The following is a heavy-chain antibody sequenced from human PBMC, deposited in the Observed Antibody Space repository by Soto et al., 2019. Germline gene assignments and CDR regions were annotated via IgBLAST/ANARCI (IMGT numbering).Heavy chain of an antibody. J-gene: IGHJ4*02. V-gene: IGHV4-31*01. CDR2: IYYSGST. Sequence: QVQLQESGPGLVKPSQTLSLTCTVSGGSISSGGYYWSWIRQHPGKGLEWIGYIYYSGSTYYNPSLKSQVTISVDTSKNQFSLKLSSVTAADTAVYYCARVGIRSGYDIDDYWGQGTLVTVSS. CDR1: GGSISSGGYY. D-gene: IGHD5-12*01. CDR3: ARVGIRSGYDIDDY.